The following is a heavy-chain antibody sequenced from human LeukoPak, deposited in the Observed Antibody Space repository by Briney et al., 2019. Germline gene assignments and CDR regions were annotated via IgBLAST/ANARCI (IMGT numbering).Heavy chain of an antibody. Sequence: ASVKVSCKASGYTFTGYYMHWVRQAPGQGLEWMGWINPNSGGTNYAQKFQGRVTMTRNTSISTAYMELSSLRSEDTAVYYCARGRSGAGLGIYNYWGQGTLVTVSS. CDR2: INPNSGGT. CDR3: ARGRSGAGLGIYNY. D-gene: IGHD3-10*01. J-gene: IGHJ4*02. CDR1: GYTFTGYY. V-gene: IGHV1-2*02.